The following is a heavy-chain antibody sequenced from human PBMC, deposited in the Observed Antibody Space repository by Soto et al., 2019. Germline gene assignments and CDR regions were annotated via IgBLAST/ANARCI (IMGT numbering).Heavy chain of an antibody. Sequence: GGSLRLSCAASGFTVSSNYMSWVRQAPGKGLEWVSVIYSGGSTYYADSVKGRFTISRHNSKNTLYLQMNSLRAEDTAVYYCARVQSIVGATGAFDIWGQGTMVTVSS. V-gene: IGHV3-66*01. CDR1: GFTVSSNY. J-gene: IGHJ3*02. CDR2: IYSGGST. D-gene: IGHD1-26*01. CDR3: ARVQSIVGATGAFDI.